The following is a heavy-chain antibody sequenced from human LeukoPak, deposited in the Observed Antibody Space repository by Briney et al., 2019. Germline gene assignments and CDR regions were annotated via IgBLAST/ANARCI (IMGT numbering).Heavy chain of an antibody. CDR1: GGTFSSYT. D-gene: IGHD6-6*01. CDR2: IIPIFGTA. J-gene: IGHJ6*02. V-gene: IGHV1-69*13. Sequence: RRASVKVSCKASGGTFSSYTISWVRQAPGQGLEWMGGIIPIFGTANYAQKFQGRVTITADESTSTAYMELSSLRSEDTAVYYCARGRYGSSINSMDVWGQGTTVTVSS. CDR3: ARGRYGSSINSMDV.